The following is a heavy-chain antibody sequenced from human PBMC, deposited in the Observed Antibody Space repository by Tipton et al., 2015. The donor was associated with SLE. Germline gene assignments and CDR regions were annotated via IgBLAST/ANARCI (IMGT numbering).Heavy chain of an antibody. J-gene: IGHJ4*02. CDR3: ASLRFLEWLSLYYFDY. Sequence: TLSLTCTVSGGSISSSSYYWGWIRQPPGKGLEWIGSIYYSGSTYYNPSLKSRVTISVDTSKNHFSLKLSSVTAADTAVYHCASLRFLEWLSLYYFDYWGQGTLVTVSS. D-gene: IGHD3-3*01. V-gene: IGHV4-39*01. CDR2: IYYSGST. CDR1: GGSISSSSYY.